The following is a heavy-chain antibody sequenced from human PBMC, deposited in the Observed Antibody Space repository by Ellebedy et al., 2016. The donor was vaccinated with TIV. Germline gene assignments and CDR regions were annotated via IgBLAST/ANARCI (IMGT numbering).Heavy chain of an antibody. CDR2: INPSGGPP. Sequence: AASVKVSCKASGYTFRNHYLHWVRQAPGQGLEWMGVINPSGGPPRYAQKFQGRVTLTRDTSISTAYMELSRLTSDDTAVYYCAREGDLLAAFDIWGQGTMVTVSS. CDR1: GYTFRNHY. CDR3: AREGDLLAAFDI. J-gene: IGHJ3*02. D-gene: IGHD1-26*01. V-gene: IGHV1-2*02.